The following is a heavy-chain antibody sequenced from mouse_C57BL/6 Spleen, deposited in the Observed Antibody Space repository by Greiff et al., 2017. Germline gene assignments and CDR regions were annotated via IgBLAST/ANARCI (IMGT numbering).Heavy chain of an antibody. Sequence: EVKLMESGGGLVKPGGSLKLSCAASGFTFSDYGMHWVRQAPEKGLEWVAYISSGSSTIYYADTVKGRFTISRDNAKNTLFLQMTSLRSEDTAMYYCARRDDGPYWYFDVWGTGTTVTVSS. J-gene: IGHJ1*03. V-gene: IGHV5-17*01. CDR2: ISSGSSTI. D-gene: IGHD2-3*01. CDR3: ARRDDGPYWYFDV. CDR1: GFTFSDYG.